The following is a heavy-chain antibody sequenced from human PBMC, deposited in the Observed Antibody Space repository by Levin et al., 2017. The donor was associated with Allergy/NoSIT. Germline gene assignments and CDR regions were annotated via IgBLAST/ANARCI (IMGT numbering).Heavy chain of an antibody. CDR3: ARNDYGDYGL. J-gene: IGHJ2*01. CDR2: IIPFLDIE. V-gene: IGHV1-69*02. Sequence: KISCKTSGGSFNTYTFTWVRQAPGQGLEWMGRIIPFLDIENYAQKFQGRVTITADKSTNTVYMELSSLRSEDTAVYYCARNDYGDYGLWGRGTLVTVSS. CDR1: GGSFNTYT. D-gene: IGHD4-17*01.